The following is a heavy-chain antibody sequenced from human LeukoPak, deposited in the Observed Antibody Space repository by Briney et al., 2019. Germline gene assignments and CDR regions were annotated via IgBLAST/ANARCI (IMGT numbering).Heavy chain of an antibody. Sequence: GGSLRLSCAVSGFTFGSYWMSWVRQAPGKGLERVANIKQDGDEKYYVDSVKGRFTISRDNAKNSLYLQMNSLRVEDTAVYYCASVYSSSWPDYFDFWGQGTLVTVSS. CDR3: ASVYSSSWPDYFDF. J-gene: IGHJ4*02. V-gene: IGHV3-7*01. CDR2: IKQDGDEK. D-gene: IGHD6-13*01. CDR1: GFTFGSYW.